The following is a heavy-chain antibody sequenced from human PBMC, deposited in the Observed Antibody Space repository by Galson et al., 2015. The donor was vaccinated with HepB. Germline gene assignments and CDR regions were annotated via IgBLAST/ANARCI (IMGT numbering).Heavy chain of an antibody. D-gene: IGHD4-17*01. V-gene: IGHV3-23*01. CDR3: AKSHPRYDYGDYGVY. Sequence: SLRLSCAASGFIFSSYAMTWVRQAPGKGLEWVSDISGSGDITYYADSVKGRFTISRDNSKNTVFLQMNSLRVEDTAVYYCAKSHPRYDYGDYGVYWGQGTLVTVSS. CDR1: GFIFSSYA. J-gene: IGHJ4*02. CDR2: ISGSGDIT.